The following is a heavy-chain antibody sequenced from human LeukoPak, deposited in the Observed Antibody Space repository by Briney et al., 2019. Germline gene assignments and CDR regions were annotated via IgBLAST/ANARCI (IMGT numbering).Heavy chain of an antibody. CDR2: IYSGGST. CDR1: EFSVGSTY. V-gene: IGHV3-66*01. D-gene: IGHD3-16*01. CDR3: AKGGGGRLIYYYYMDV. Sequence: GGSLRLSCAASEFSVGSTYMTWVRQAPGKGREWVSLIYSGGSTYYADSVKGRFTISRDNSKNTLYLQMNSLRAEDTAVYDCAKGGGGRLIYYYYMDVWGKGTTVTVSS. J-gene: IGHJ6*03.